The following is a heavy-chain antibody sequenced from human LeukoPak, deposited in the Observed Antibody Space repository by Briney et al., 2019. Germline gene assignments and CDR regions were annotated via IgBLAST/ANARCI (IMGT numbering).Heavy chain of an antibody. CDR3: ARDQRNLYYYYYMDV. CDR1: GGSISSYY. CDR2: IYYSGST. D-gene: IGHD5-24*01. V-gene: IGHV4-59*01. J-gene: IGHJ6*03. Sequence: PSETLSLTCTVSGGSISSYYWSWIRQPPGKGLEWIGYIYYSGSTNYNPSLKSRVTISVDTSKNQFPLKLSSVTAADTAVYYCARDQRNLYYYYYMDVWGKGTTVTVSS.